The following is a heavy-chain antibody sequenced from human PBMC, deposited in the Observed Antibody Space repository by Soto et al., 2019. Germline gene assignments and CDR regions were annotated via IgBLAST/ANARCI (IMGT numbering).Heavy chain of an antibody. CDR3: AKVGSERYSGQHSDY. CDR1: GFTFSNYA. D-gene: IGHD5-12*01. Sequence: EVQLLESGGGLVQPGGSLRLSCAASGFTFSNYAMNWVRQAPGKGLEWVSTISSSSGSTYYADSVKDRFTISRDNSKNFLYLQMNSLRGDDTAVYYCAKVGSERYSGQHSDYWGQGTLVTISS. CDR2: ISSSSGST. J-gene: IGHJ4*02. V-gene: IGHV3-23*01.